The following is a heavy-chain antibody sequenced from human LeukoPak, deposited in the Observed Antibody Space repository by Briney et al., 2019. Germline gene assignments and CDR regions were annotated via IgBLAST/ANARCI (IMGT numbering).Heavy chain of an antibody. CDR2: INPNSGGT. CDR1: GYTFTGYY. V-gene: IGHV1-2*02. J-gene: IGHJ4*02. Sequence: GASVKVSCKASGYTFTGYYMHWVRQAPGQGLEWMGWINPNSGGTNYAQKFQGRVTVTRDTSISTAYMELSRLRSDDTAVYYCARDGDRYCSSTSCSEFDYWGQGTLVTVSS. CDR3: ARDGDRYCSSTSCSEFDY. D-gene: IGHD2-2*01.